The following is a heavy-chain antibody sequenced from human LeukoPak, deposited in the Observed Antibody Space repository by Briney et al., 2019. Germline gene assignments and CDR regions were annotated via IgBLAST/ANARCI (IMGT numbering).Heavy chain of an antibody. J-gene: IGHJ4*02. CDR3: ARDTYYYGSGTILDY. Sequence: GASVKVSCKASGYTFASYDINWVRQATGQGPEWMGWMNPSSGNTGYAQTFQGRVSMTRDTSTNTAYLELSSLRAEDTAVYYCARDTYYYGSGTILDYWGQGTLVTVSS. CDR2: MNPSSGNT. CDR1: GYTFASYD. D-gene: IGHD3-10*01. V-gene: IGHV1-8*01.